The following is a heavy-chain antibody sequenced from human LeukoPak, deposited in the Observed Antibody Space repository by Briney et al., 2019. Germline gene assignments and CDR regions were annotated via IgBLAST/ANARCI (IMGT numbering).Heavy chain of an antibody. CDR2: IKQDGSEK. D-gene: IGHD3-10*01. J-gene: IGHJ4*02. CDR1: GFTFSSYW. V-gene: IGHV3-7*01. Sequence: GGSLRLSCAASGFTFSSYWMSWVRQAPGKGLEWVANIKQDGSEKYYVDSVKGRFTISRDNAKNSLYLQMNSLRAEDTAVYYCVRNMVRGVIMVLDYWGQGTLVTVSS. CDR3: VRNMVRGVIMVLDY.